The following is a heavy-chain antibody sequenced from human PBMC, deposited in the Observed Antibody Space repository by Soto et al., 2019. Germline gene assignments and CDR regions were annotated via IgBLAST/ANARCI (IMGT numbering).Heavy chain of an antibody. CDR3: AREGPSGYDFILDY. CDR1: GGSFSGYY. Sequence: SETLSLTCAVYGGSFSGYYWSWIRQPPGKGLEWIGEINHSGSTNYNPSLKSRVTISVDTSKNQFSLKLSSVTAADTAVYYCAREGPSGYDFILDYWGQGTLVTVSS. J-gene: IGHJ4*02. D-gene: IGHD5-12*01. CDR2: INHSGST. V-gene: IGHV4-34*01.